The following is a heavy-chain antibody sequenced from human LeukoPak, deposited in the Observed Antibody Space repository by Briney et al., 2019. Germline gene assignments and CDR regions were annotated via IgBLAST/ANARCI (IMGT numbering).Heavy chain of an antibody. V-gene: IGHV1-18*04. CDR2: ISAYNGNT. Sequence: ASVKVSCKASGYTFTSYGSSWVRQAPGQGLEWMGWISAYNGNTNYAQRLQGRVTMTTDTSTSTAYMELRSLSSDETAVYYCETLLQEYDYWGQGTLVTVSS. D-gene: IGHD2-15*01. CDR3: ETLLQEYDY. J-gene: IGHJ4*02. CDR1: GYTFTSYG.